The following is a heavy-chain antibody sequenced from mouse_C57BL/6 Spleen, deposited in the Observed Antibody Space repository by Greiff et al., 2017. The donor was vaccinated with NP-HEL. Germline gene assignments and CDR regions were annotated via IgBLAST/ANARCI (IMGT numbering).Heavy chain of an antibody. CDR2: IYPRDGST. V-gene: IGHV1-78*01. D-gene: IGHD2-3*01. CDR1: GYTFTDHT. CDR3: AREDGYYVFAD. J-gene: IGHJ3*01. Sequence: VKLVESDAELVKPGASVKISCKVSGYTFTDHTIHWMKQRPEQGLEWIGYIYPRDGSTKHPPPSKGKAPLTADKSSSTAYMQLNSLTSEDSAVYFCAREDGYYVFADWGQGTLVTVSA.